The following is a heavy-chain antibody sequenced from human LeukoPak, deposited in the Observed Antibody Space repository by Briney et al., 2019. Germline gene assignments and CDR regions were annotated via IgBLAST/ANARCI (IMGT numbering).Heavy chain of an antibody. J-gene: IGHJ5*02. D-gene: IGHD6-19*01. CDR2: IYYSGST. Sequence: SQTLSLTCTVSGGSISSSSYYWGWIRQPPGKGLEWIGTIYYSGSTYYNPSLRSRVTISVDTSKNQFSLKLISVTAADTAVYYCARLSIAVAGRGFDPWGQGTLVTV. CDR3: ARLSIAVAGRGFDP. CDR1: GGSISSSSYY. V-gene: IGHV4-39*01.